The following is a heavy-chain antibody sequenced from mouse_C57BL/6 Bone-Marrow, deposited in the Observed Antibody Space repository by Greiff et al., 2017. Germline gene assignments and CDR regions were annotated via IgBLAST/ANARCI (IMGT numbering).Heavy chain of an antibody. CDR2: IRNKANNHAT. J-gene: IGHJ2*01. V-gene: IGHV6-6*01. Sequence: EVQLQQSGGGLVQPGGSMKLSCAASGFTFSDAWMDWVRQSPEKGLEWVAEIRNKANNHATYYAESVKGRFTISREDSKSRVYLQMNSLSAEDTGIYYCTRHYSDYWGQGTTLTVSS. CDR1: GFTFSDAW. CDR3: TRHYSDY. D-gene: IGHD2-12*01.